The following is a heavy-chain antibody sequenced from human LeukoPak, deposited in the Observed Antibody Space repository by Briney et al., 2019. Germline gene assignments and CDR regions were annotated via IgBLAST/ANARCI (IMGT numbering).Heavy chain of an antibody. CDR1: GGSISSISYY. D-gene: IGHD5-24*01. J-gene: IGHJ5*02. V-gene: IGHV4-39*01. CDR2: MNHNGST. CDR3: ARHPSGRMWLQQGGWFDP. Sequence: PSETLSLTCTVSGGSISSISYYWGWIRQPPGKGLEWIGSMNHNGSTYYNPSLKSRVTISVDTSKNQFSLKLTSVTAADTAVYYCARHPSGRMWLQQGGWFDPWGQGTLVTVSS.